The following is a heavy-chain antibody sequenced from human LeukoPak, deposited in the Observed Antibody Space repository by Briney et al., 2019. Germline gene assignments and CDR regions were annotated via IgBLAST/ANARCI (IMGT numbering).Heavy chain of an antibody. V-gene: IGHV1-69*06. CDR1: GGTFSSYA. D-gene: IGHD6-6*01. CDR3: AREYSSSSVLGS. CDR2: IIPIFGTA. J-gene: IGHJ5*02. Sequence: ASVKVSGKASGGTFSSYAISWVRQAPGQGLEWMGRIIPIFGTAKNAQKVQGRVTITADKSTSTAYMELSSLRSEDTAVYYCAREYSSSSVLGSWGQGTLVTVSS.